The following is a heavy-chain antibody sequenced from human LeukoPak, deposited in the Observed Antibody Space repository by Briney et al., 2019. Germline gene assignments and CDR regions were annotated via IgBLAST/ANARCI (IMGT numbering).Heavy chain of an antibody. CDR2: IYTSGST. D-gene: IGHD3-10*02. J-gene: IGHJ4*02. V-gene: IGHV4-4*07. CDR1: GDSISSYY. Sequence: PSETLSLTCIVSGDSISSYYWSWIRQPAGKGLEWIGRIYTSGSTNYNPSLKSRVTMSVDTSKNQFSLKLSSVTAADTAVYYCARGPYVSHSFDYWGQGTLVTVSS. CDR3: ARGPYVSHSFDY.